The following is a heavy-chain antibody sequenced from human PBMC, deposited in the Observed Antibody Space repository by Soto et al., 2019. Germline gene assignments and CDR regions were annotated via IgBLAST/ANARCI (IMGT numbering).Heavy chain of an antibody. D-gene: IGHD2-8*01. CDR3: AREYGGYYYYYGMEV. J-gene: IGHJ6*01. Sequence: GGSRRLSWAASGFTFSSYGMHWVRQAPGKGLEWVAVIWYDGSNKYYADSVKGRFTISRDNSKNTLYLQMNSLRAEDTAVYYCAREYGGYYYYYGMEVWGQGTTVSVSS. V-gene: IGHV3-33*01. CDR2: IWYDGSNK. CDR1: GFTFSSYG.